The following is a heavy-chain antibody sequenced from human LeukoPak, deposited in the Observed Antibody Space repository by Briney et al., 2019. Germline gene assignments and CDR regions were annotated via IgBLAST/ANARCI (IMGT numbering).Heavy chain of an antibody. D-gene: IGHD6-13*01. CDR1: GYTFTSYG. V-gene: IGHV1-18*01. Sequence: ASVKVSCKASGYTFTSYGISWVRQAPGQGLEWMGWISTYNGNTDCAQKLQGRVTMTTDTSTSTAYMELRSLRSDDTAVYYCARGYSSSWPRTAFDPWGQGTLVTVSS. CDR2: ISTYNGNT. J-gene: IGHJ5*02. CDR3: ARGYSSSWPRTAFDP.